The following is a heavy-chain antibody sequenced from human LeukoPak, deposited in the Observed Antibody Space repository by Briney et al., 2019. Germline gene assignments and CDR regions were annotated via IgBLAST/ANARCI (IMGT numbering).Heavy chain of an antibody. V-gene: IGHV3-30*02. CDR3: AKGGRGYSGYDLDY. CDR2: IRYDGSNK. CDR1: GFTFSSYG. D-gene: IGHD5-12*01. J-gene: IGHJ4*02. Sequence: GGSLTLSCAASGFTFSSYGMHWVRQAPGKGLEWVAFIRYDGSNKYYADSVKGRFTISRDNSKNTLYLQMNSLRAEDTAVYYCAKGGRGYSGYDLDYWGQGTLVTVSS.